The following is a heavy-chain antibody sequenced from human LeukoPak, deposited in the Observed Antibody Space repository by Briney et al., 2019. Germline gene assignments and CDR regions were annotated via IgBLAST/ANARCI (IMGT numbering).Heavy chain of an antibody. Sequence: SVKVSCKASGGTFSSYAISWVRQAPGQGLEWMGGIIPIFGTANYAQEFQGRVTITADESTSTAYMELSSLRSEDTAVYYCARESGYCSSTSCYGYYYYMDVWGKGTTVTVSS. CDR2: IIPIFGTA. CDR1: GGTFSSYA. J-gene: IGHJ6*03. D-gene: IGHD2-2*01. V-gene: IGHV1-69*13. CDR3: ARESGYCSSTSCYGYYYYMDV.